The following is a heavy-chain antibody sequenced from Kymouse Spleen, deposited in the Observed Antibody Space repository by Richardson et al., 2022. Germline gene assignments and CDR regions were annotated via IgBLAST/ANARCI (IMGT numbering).Heavy chain of an antibody. CDR2: INHSGST. V-gene: IGHV4-34*01. Sequence: QVQLQQWGAGLLKPSETLSLTCAVYGGSFSGYYWSWIRQPPGKGLEWIGEINHSGSTNYNPSLKSRVTISVDTSKNQFSLKLSSVTAADTAVYYCARGRGRVYYYYYYGMDVWGQGTTVTVSS. D-gene: IGHD6-13*01,IGHD6-19*01,IGHD6-25*01. CDR3: ARGRGRVYYYYYYGMDV. CDR1: GGSFSGYY. J-gene: IGHJ6*02.